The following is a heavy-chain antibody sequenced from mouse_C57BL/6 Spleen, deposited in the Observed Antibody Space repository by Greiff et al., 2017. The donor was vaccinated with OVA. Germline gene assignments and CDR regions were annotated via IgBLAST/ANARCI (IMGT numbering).Heavy chain of an antibody. J-gene: IGHJ4*01. D-gene: IGHD2-3*01. CDR2: SRNKANDYTT. Sequence: EVQRVESGGGLVQSGRSLRLSCATSGFTFSDFYMEWVRQAPGKGLEWIAASRNKANDYTTEYSASVKGRLIVSRDTSQSILYLQMNALRAEDTAMYYCARDAGGYYPYYAMDYWGQGASVTVSS. CDR3: ARDAGGYYPYYAMDY. CDR1: GFTFSDFY. V-gene: IGHV7-1*01.